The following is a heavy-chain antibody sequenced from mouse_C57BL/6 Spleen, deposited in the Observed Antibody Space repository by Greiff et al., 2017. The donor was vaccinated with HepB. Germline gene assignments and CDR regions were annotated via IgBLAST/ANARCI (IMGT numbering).Heavy chain of an antibody. D-gene: IGHD1-1*01. CDR3: ARSYYGSSRGFAY. V-gene: IGHV1-80*01. J-gene: IGHJ3*01. CDR1: GYAFSSYW. Sequence: VQLQESGAELVKPGASVKISCKASGYAFSSYWMNWVKQRPGKGLEWIGQIYPGDGDTNYNGKFKGKATLTADKSSSTAYMQLSSLTSEDSAVYFCARSYYGSSRGFAYWGQGTLVTVSA. CDR2: IYPGDGDT.